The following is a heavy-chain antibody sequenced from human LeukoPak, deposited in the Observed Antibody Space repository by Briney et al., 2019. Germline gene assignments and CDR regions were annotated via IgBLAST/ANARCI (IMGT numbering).Heavy chain of an antibody. CDR3: ARNYRYYGSGVEWFDP. Sequence: ASVKVSCKASGGTFSSYAISWVRQAPGQGLEWMGGIIPIFGTANYAQKFQGRVTITTDESTNTAYMELSSLRSEDTAVYYCARNYRYYGSGVEWFDPWGQGTLVTVSS. D-gene: IGHD3-10*01. CDR2: IIPIFGTA. CDR1: GGTFSSYA. V-gene: IGHV1-69*05. J-gene: IGHJ5*02.